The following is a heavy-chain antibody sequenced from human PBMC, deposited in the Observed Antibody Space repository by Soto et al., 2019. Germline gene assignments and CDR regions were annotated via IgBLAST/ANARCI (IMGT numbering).Heavy chain of an antibody. CDR1: GASISIGTDY. V-gene: IGHV4-61*01. Sequence: SETLSLTCSVSGASISIGTDYWSWIRQPPGKGLEWIGYIYYSGSTNYNPSLKSRVTISVDTSKNQFSLKLSSVTAADTAIYYCARRYGYAFDIWGQGTMVTVSS. J-gene: IGHJ3*02. CDR3: ARRYGYAFDI. CDR2: IYYSGST. D-gene: IGHD5-18*01.